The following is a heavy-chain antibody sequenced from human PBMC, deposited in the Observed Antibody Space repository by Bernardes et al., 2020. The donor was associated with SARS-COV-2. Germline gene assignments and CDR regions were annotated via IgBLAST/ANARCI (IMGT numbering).Heavy chain of an antibody. Sequence: SETLSLTCTVSGGSISSYYWSWIRQPPGKGLAWIGYIYYSGSTNYNPSLKSRVTISVDTSKNQFSLKLSSVTAADTAVYYCARVSDYYDSSGYYVGAFDIWGQGTMVTVSS. V-gene: IGHV4-59*01. CDR2: IYYSGST. J-gene: IGHJ3*02. CDR1: GGSISSYY. D-gene: IGHD3-22*01. CDR3: ARVSDYYDSSGYYVGAFDI.